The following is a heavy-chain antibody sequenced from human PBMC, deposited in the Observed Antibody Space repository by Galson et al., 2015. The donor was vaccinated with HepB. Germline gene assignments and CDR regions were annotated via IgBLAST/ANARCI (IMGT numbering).Heavy chain of an antibody. CDR2: IIPILGIA. D-gene: IGHD3-10*01. CDR3: ARTYYGSGSYPDP. J-gene: IGHJ5*02. V-gene: IGHV1-69*02. CDR1: GGTFSSYT. Sequence: SVKVSCKASGGTFSSYTISWVRQAPGQGLEWMGRIIPILGIANYAQKFQGRVTITADKSTSTAYMELSSLRSEDTAVYYCARTYYGSGSYPDPWGQGTLVTVSS.